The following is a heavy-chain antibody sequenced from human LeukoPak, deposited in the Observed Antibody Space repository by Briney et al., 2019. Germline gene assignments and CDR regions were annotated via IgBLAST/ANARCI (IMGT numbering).Heavy chain of an antibody. Sequence: ASVKVSCKASGYTFTGYYMHWVRQAPGQGLEWMGWINSNSGGTNYAQKFQGRVTMTRDTSIGTAYMELSRLRSDDTAVYYCAAGPIAVAGTVDYWGQGTLVTVSS. CDR2: INSNSGGT. CDR1: GYTFTGYY. D-gene: IGHD6-19*01. CDR3: AAGPIAVAGTVDY. V-gene: IGHV1-2*02. J-gene: IGHJ4*02.